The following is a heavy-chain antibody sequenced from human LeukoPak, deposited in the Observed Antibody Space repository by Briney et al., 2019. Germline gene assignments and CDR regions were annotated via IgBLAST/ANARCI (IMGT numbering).Heavy chain of an antibody. CDR1: GYTFTGYY. Sequence: GASVKVSCKASGYTFTGYYMHWVRQAPGQGLEWMGWISAYNGNTNYAQKLQGRVTMTTDTSTSTAYMELRSLRSDDTAVYYCARDRRVYYYDSSGWVNWFDPWGQGTLVTVSS. J-gene: IGHJ5*02. V-gene: IGHV1-18*04. CDR2: ISAYNGNT. CDR3: ARDRRVYYYDSSGWVNWFDP. D-gene: IGHD3-22*01.